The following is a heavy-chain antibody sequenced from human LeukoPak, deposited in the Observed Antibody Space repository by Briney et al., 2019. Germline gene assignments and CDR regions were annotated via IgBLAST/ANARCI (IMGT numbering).Heavy chain of an antibody. CDR3: ARPLLWFGELLFHDAFDI. CDR2: ISSSSSYI. CDR1: GFTFSSYS. Sequence: PGGSLRLSCAASGFTFSSYSMNWVRQAPGKGLEWVSSISSSSSYISYADSVKGRFTISRDNAKNSLYLQMNSLRAEDTAVYYCARPLLWFGELLFHDAFDIWGQGTMVTVSS. D-gene: IGHD3-10*01. J-gene: IGHJ3*02. V-gene: IGHV3-21*04.